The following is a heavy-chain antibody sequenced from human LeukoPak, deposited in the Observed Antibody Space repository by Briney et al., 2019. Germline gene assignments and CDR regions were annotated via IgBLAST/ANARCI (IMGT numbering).Heavy chain of an antibody. D-gene: IGHD5-12*01. CDR2: INPNSGGT. V-gene: IGHV1-2*02. Sequence: GASVKVSCKASGYTFTGYYMHWVRQAPGQGLEWMGWINPNSGGTNYAQKFQGRVTMTRDTSISTAYMELSRLRSDDTAVYYCAGTGWLRKNWFDPWGQGTLVTVSS. J-gene: IGHJ5*02. CDR3: AGTGWLRKNWFDP. CDR1: GYTFTGYY.